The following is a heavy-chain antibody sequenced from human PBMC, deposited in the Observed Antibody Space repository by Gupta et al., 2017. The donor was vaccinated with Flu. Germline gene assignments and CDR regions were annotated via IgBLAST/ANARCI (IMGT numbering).Heavy chain of an antibody. J-gene: IGHJ3*02. V-gene: IGHV1-18*01. CDR2: IIPYSANI. CDR1: DNRFVTHG. Sequence: VSCKAPDNRFVTHGVTWVRQAPGQGLECMGWIIPYSANIPYPQRFQGRVTMTIDASTNTAYMELKSLTSDDTGVYYCARKSDGFDIWGQGTRVTVSS. CDR3: ARKSDGFDI.